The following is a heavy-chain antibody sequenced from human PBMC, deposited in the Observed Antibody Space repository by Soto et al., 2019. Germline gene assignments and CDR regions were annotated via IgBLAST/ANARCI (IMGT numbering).Heavy chain of an antibody. D-gene: IGHD5-18*01. CDR3: AKDSSEGYRITPVNYFDY. J-gene: IGHJ4*02. CDR1: GFTFSSYG. V-gene: IGHV3-30*18. CDR2: ISYDGSNK. Sequence: PGGSLRLSCAASGFTFSSYGMHWVRQAPGKGLEWVAVISYDGSNKYYADSVKGRFTISRDNSKNTLYLQMNSLRAEDTAVYYCAKDSSEGYRITPVNYFDYWGQGTLVTVSS.